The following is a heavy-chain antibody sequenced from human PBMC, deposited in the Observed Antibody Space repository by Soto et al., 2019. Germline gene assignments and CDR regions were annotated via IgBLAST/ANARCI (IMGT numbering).Heavy chain of an antibody. Sequence: ASVKVSCKASGYTFTSYGISWVRQAPGQGLEWMGWISAYNGNTNYAQKLQGRVTMTTDTSTSTAYMELRSLRSDDTAVYYCARSTDIAVSTSVRYFDYWGQGTLVTAPQ. D-gene: IGHD2-15*01. CDR2: ISAYNGNT. J-gene: IGHJ4*02. CDR3: ARSTDIAVSTSVRYFDY. CDR1: GYTFTSYG. V-gene: IGHV1-18*04.